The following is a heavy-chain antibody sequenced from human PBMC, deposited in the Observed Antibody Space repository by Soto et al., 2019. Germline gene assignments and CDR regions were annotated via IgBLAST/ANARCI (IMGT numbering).Heavy chain of an antibody. Sequence: PSETLSLTCTVSGGSISSSSYYWGWIRQPPGKGLEWIGSIYYSGITYYNPSLKSRVAISVDTSKNQFSLKLSSVSAADTAIYYCARSNTGYYKWFDLWGQGTLVTVSS. V-gene: IGHV4-39*01. J-gene: IGHJ5*02. CDR1: GGSISSSSYY. CDR2: IYYSGIT. CDR3: ARSNTGYYKWFDL. D-gene: IGHD3-9*01.